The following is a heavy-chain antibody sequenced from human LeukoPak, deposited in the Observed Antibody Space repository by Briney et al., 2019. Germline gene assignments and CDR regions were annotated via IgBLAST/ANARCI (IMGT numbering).Heavy chain of an antibody. CDR2: IRYDGSNK. CDR3: AKDGSRLRYFGWLSKAQKHYYYMDV. Sequence: GGSLRLSCAASGFTFSSYGMHWVRQAPGKGLEWVAFIRYDGSNKYYADSVRGRFTISRDNSKNTLYLQMNSLRAEDTAVYYCAKDGSRLRYFGWLSKAQKHYYYMDVWGKGTTVTVSS. D-gene: IGHD3-9*01. V-gene: IGHV3-30*02. CDR1: GFTFSSYG. J-gene: IGHJ6*03.